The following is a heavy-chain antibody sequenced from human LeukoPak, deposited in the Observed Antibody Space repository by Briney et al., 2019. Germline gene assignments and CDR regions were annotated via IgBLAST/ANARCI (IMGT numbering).Heavy chain of an antibody. J-gene: IGHJ5*02. V-gene: IGHV4-59*01. CDR2: IYYSGNT. Sequence: PSETLSLTCTVSGGSISSYYRSWIRQPPGKGLEWIGYIYYSGNTDYNPSLTSRVTMSVDTSKNQLSLKLTSVTAADTAVYYCARDLGASPGINWFDPWGQGTLVTVSS. CDR1: GGSISSYY. D-gene: IGHD2/OR15-2a*01. CDR3: ARDLGASPGINWFDP.